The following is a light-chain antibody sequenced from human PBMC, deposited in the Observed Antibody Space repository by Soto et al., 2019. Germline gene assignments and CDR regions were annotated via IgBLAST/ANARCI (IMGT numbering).Light chain of an antibody. J-gene: IGLJ1*01. V-gene: IGLV1-40*01. Sequence: QSVLTQPPSVSGAPGNRITISCTGSSSNIGAGYNVHWYQQLPGTAPKLLIYGNINRPSGVPDRFSGSKSGTSASLAITGLQAEDEADYYCQSYDSSLSGYVFGTGTKVTVL. CDR1: SSNIGAGYN. CDR3: QSYDSSLSGYV. CDR2: GNI.